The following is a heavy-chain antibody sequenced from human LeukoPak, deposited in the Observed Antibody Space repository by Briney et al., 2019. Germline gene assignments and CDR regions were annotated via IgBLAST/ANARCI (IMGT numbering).Heavy chain of an antibody. CDR3: ARGLGMDDGVEFDY. Sequence: SETLSLTCTVSGGSISSYYWSWIRQPPGKGLEWIGYIYYSGSTNYNPSLKSRVTISVDTSKNQFSLKLSSVTAADTAVYYCARGLGMDDGVEFDYWGQGTLVTVSS. D-gene: IGHD5-24*01. CDR1: GGSISSYY. CDR2: IYYSGST. V-gene: IGHV4-59*01. J-gene: IGHJ4*02.